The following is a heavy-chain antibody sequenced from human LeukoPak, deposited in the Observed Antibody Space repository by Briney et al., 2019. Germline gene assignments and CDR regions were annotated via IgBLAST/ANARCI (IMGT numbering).Heavy chain of an antibody. CDR1: GDSDSSNSAA. CDR3: AREEESSGWSFDY. V-gene: IGHV6-1*01. J-gene: IGHJ4*02. Sequence: SQTLSLTCAISGDSDSSNSAAWNWIRQSPSRGLEWLGRTFYRSKWYNDYIVSVKSRININPDTSKNQFSLQLNSVTPEDTAMYYCAREEESSGWSFDYWGQGTLVTVSS. CDR2: TFYRSKWYN. D-gene: IGHD6-19*01.